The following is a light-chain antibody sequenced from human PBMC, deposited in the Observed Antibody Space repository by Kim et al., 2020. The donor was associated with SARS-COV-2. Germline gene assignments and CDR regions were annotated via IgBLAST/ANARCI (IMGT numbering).Light chain of an antibody. CDR3: CSYAGSSTVV. V-gene: IGLV2-23*01. Sequence: GKSITISFTGNSSEVESYNLVSWYQQPPGKAPKLMVYEGRKRPSGVSNRFSGSKSGNTASLTISGLQAEDEADDYCCSYAGSSTVVFGGGTQLTVL. CDR1: SSEVESYNL. J-gene: IGLJ2*01. CDR2: EGR.